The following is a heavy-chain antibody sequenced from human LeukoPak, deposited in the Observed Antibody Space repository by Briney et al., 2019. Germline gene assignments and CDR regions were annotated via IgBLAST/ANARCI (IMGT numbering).Heavy chain of an antibody. CDR3: ARSGYLEWLWGALDY. CDR2: ISYDGSNK. CDR1: GFTFSSYA. J-gene: IGHJ4*02. V-gene: IGHV3-30-3*01. Sequence: QPGGSLSLSCAASGFTFSSYAMHWVRQAPGKGPEGVGGISYDGSNKYYADSVKGRFTSPRDNSKHTLYLQMNSLGAGDTSVYYCARSGYLEWLWGALDYWGEGSLVTLSS. D-gene: IGHD3-3*01.